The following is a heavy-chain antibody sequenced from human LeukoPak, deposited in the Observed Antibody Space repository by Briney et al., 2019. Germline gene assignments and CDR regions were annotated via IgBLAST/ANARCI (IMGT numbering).Heavy chain of an antibody. CDR2: LNPNTGGT. Sequence: ASVKVSCKASGGTFRNYDISWVRQAPGQGLEWMGFLNPNTGGTSYAQKFQARVTMTRDTSISTAYMELSGLRSDDTAVYYCARRYDFWSGYPTAFDYWGQGTLVTVSS. CDR1: GGTFRNYD. J-gene: IGHJ4*02. CDR3: ARRYDFWSGYPTAFDY. D-gene: IGHD3-3*01. V-gene: IGHV1-2*02.